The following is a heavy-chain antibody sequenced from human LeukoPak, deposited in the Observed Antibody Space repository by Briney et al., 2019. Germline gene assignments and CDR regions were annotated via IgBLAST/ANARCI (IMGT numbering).Heavy chain of an antibody. V-gene: IGHV3-20*03. CDR2: INWSGGST. CDR3: ARAPITSPFYFDY. D-gene: IGHD2-2*01. J-gene: IGHJ4*02. Sequence: RQVPGKGLEWVSGINWSGGSTGYADPLRGRFTISRDNAKNSLYLQMDGLRAEDTALYYCARAPITSPFYFDYWGQGTLVTVSS.